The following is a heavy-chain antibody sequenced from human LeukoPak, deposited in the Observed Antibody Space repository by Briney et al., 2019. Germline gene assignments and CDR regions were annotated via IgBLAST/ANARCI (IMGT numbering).Heavy chain of an antibody. Sequence: SETLSLTCTVAGGSISSYYSRSIRQPPGKGLEWIGYIYYSGSTKYNPSLKSRVSISVDTSKNQFSLKLSSVTAADTAVYYCARGAGAVYNLHPFDYWGQGTLVTVSS. D-gene: IGHD5-24*01. J-gene: IGHJ4*02. CDR3: ARGAGAVYNLHPFDY. V-gene: IGHV4-59*08. CDR1: GGSISSYY. CDR2: IYYSGST.